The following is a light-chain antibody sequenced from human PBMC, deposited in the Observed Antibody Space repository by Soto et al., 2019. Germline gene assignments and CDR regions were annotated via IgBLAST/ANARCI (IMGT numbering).Light chain of an antibody. J-gene: IGLJ2*01. Sequence: QSVLTQPPSASGTPGQRVTISCSGSSSNIGSNPVSWYQQLPGTAPKSLIYSDNQRPSRVPDRISGSRSGTSASLAISGLQSEDEAEYYCAAWDDSLRGRVFGGGTKLTVL. CDR2: SDN. V-gene: IGLV1-44*01. CDR1: SSNIGSNP. CDR3: AAWDDSLRGRV.